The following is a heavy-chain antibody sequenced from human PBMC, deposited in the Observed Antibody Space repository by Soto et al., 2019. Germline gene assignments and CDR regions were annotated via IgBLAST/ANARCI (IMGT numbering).Heavy chain of an antibody. CDR3: ASGYPEARTFDY. D-gene: IGHD5-18*01. CDR2: IYYSGST. V-gene: IGHV4-31*03. CDR1: GGSISSGGYY. J-gene: IGHJ4*02. Sequence: SETLSLTCTVSGGSISSGGYYWSWIRQHPGKGLEWIGYIYYSGSTYYNPSLKSRVTISVDTSKNQFSLKLSSVTAADTAVYYCASGYPEARTFDYWGQGTLVTVSS.